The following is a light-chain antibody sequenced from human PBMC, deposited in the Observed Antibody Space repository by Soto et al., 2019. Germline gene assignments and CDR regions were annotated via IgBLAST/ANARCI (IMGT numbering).Light chain of an antibody. CDR3: QQYYSTPLT. J-gene: IGKJ1*01. CDR2: WAT. V-gene: IGKV4-1*01. Sequence: DIVMTQSPDSLAVSLGERATINCKSSQSVLYSSNNKNYLAWHQQKPGQPPKVLIYWATTRESGVPDRFSGSGSGTDFTLTISSLQAEDVAVYYCQQYYSTPLTFGQGTKVEI. CDR1: QSVLYSSNNKNY.